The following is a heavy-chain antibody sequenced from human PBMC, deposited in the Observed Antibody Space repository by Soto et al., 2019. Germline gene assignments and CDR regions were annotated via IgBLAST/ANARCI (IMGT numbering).Heavy chain of an antibody. CDR2: IDPSDSYT. D-gene: IGHD3-10*01. Sequence: PGESLEISCKGSGYSFTSYWISWVRQMPGKGLEWMGRIDPSDSYTNYSPSFQGHVTISADKSISTAYLQWSSLKASDTAMYYCASSYGSGSGAYYYSYGMDVRGQGTTVTVS. CDR3: ASSYGSGSGAYYYSYGMDV. CDR1: GYSFTSYW. J-gene: IGHJ6*02. V-gene: IGHV5-10-1*01.